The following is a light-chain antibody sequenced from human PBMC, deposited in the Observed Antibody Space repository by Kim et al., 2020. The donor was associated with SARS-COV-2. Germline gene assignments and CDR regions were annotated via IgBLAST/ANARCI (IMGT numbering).Light chain of an antibody. Sequence: DLHLPPSPSTLSASVGDRVTITCRASQSISSWLAWYQQKPGKAPKLLIYKASSLESGVPSRFSGSGSGTEFTLTISSLQPDDFATYYCQQYNSYSLTFGGGTKVDIK. V-gene: IGKV1-5*03. J-gene: IGKJ4*01. CDR2: KAS. CDR1: QSISSW. CDR3: QQYNSYSLT.